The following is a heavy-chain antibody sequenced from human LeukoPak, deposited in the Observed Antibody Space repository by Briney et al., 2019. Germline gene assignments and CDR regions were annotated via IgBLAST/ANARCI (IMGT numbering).Heavy chain of an antibody. D-gene: IGHD4-11*01. Sequence: GGSLRLSCAASRFTFSGYAMSWVRQTPGKGLEWVASIGDTGVSTYYADYVEGRFTISRDNSKNTLFLQMNSLRAEDTAIYYCAKDRGAYSNPYFAYWGQGTLVTVSS. CDR3: AKDRGAYSNPYFAY. J-gene: IGHJ4*02. V-gene: IGHV3-23*01. CDR1: RFTFSGYA. CDR2: IGDTGVST.